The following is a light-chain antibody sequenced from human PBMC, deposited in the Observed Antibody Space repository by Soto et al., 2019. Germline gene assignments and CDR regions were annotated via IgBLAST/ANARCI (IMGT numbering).Light chain of an antibody. CDR1: ENVRTF. CDR2: GAS. V-gene: IGKV3-11*01. J-gene: IGKJ3*01. Sequence: EVVLTQSPATLSLSPGERATLSCRASENVRTFVDWYQQKPGQAPRLLIYGASNRATGIPARFSGSGSGTDFTLTITSLQPEDVAIYYCQQHYSSPFTFGPGTRVDIK. CDR3: QQHYSSPFT.